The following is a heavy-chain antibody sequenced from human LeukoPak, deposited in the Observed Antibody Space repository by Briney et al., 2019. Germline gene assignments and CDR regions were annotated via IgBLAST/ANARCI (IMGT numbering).Heavy chain of an antibody. Sequence: GGSLRLSCVASGFTFSNYAMSWVRQAPGKGLEWVSAITGSGTNRYYADSLKGRFTTSRDNSKNTVFLQMNSLRHEDTAIYYCVIWGDYDVLTGYYVPDYWGQGTLVTVA. CDR2: ITGSGTNR. CDR1: GFTFSNYA. V-gene: IGHV3-23*01. D-gene: IGHD3-9*01. CDR3: VIWGDYDVLTGYYVPDY. J-gene: IGHJ4*02.